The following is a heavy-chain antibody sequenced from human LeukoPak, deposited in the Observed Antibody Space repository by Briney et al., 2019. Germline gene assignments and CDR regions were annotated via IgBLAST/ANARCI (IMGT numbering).Heavy chain of an antibody. V-gene: IGHV3-21*01. CDR1: GFTFSSYS. Sequence: GGSLRLSCAASGFTFSSYSMNWVRQAPGKGLEWVSSISSSSSYIYYAESVKGRFTISRDNAKNSLYLQMNSLRAEDTAVYYCARSRYSGYDLTRNWFDPWGQGTLVTVSS. D-gene: IGHD5-12*01. J-gene: IGHJ5*02. CDR3: ARSRYSGYDLTRNWFDP. CDR2: ISSSSSYI.